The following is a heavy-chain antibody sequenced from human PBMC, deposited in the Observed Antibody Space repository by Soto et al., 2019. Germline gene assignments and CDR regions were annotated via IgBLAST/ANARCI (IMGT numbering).Heavy chain of an antibody. D-gene: IGHD3-22*01. CDR1: GFTFSSYS. CDR2: ISSSSSYI. J-gene: IGHJ3*02. Sequence: KTGGSLRLSCAASGFTFSSYSMNWVRQAPGKGLEWVSSISSSSSYIYYADSVKGRFTISRDNAKNSLYLQMNSLRAEDTAVYYCARVGYDSSGALKIAFDIWGQGTMVTVSS. V-gene: IGHV3-21*01. CDR3: ARVGYDSSGALKIAFDI.